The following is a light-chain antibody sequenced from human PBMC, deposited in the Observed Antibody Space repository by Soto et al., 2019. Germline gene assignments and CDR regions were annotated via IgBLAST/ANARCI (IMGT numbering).Light chain of an antibody. Sequence: EIVLTQSPATLSLSPGERATLSCRASQSVSRYLAWYQQKPGQAPRLLIYDASNRATGIPARFSGSGSGTDFTLTISSLEAEDFAVYYCQQRSNWPLTFRGGTKVEIK. J-gene: IGKJ4*01. CDR1: QSVSRY. CDR3: QQRSNWPLT. CDR2: DAS. V-gene: IGKV3-11*01.